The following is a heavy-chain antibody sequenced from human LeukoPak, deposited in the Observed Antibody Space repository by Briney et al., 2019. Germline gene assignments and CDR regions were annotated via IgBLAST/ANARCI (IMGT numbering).Heavy chain of an antibody. Sequence: SETLSLTCTVSGGSISSYYWSWIRQPPGKGLEWIGYIYYSGSTNYNPSLKSRVTISVDTSKNQFSLKLSSVTAADTAVYYCARDGRKSGYYMDVWGKGTTVTVSS. CDR1: GGSISSYY. J-gene: IGHJ6*03. D-gene: IGHD1-26*01. CDR2: IYYSGST. CDR3: ARDGRKSGYYMDV. V-gene: IGHV4-59*01.